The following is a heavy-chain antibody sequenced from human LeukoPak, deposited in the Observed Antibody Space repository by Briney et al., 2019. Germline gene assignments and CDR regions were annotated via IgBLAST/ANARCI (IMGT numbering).Heavy chain of an antibody. J-gene: IGHJ5*02. CDR2: IYSSGST. CDR1: GGSISSYY. CDR3: ARRGDTISGVVNMAGWFDP. V-gene: IGHV4-59*01. D-gene: IGHD3-3*01. Sequence: SETLSLTCTVSGGSISSYYWSWIRQPPEKGLEWIGYIYSSGSTNYNPSLRSRVTISVDTSKNQFSLKLNSVTAADTAVYYCARRGDTISGVVNMAGWFDPWGQGTLVTVSS.